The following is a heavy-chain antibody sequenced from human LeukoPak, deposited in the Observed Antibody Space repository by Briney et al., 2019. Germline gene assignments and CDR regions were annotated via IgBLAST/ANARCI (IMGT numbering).Heavy chain of an antibody. CDR2: ISSGGSTI. D-gene: IGHD6-19*01. CDR3: ARDPPKDSGWYPQDHYYFDY. Sequence: PGGSLRLSCAASGLTFRTYSMNWVRQAPGKGLEWVSYISSGGSTIYYADSVKGRFTISRDNAKNSLYLQMNSLRAEDTAVYYCARDPPKDSGWYPQDHYYFDYWGQGTLVTVSS. J-gene: IGHJ4*02. V-gene: IGHV3-48*01. CDR1: GLTFRTYS.